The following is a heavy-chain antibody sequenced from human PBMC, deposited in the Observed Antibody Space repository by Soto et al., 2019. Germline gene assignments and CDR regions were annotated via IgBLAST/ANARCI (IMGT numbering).Heavy chain of an antibody. J-gene: IGHJ6*02. V-gene: IGHV1-2*04. CDR2: INPNTGGT. D-gene: IGHD3-22*01. Sequence: ASVKVSCKASGYTLIGYYVSWVRQAPGQGLEWMGWINPNTGGTNYAQKFQGWVTMTRDTSISTAYMELSRLRSDDTAVYYCARDRGYYDSSGYYPVYGMDVWGQGTTVTVSS. CDR1: GYTLIGYY. CDR3: ARDRGYYDSSGYYPVYGMDV.